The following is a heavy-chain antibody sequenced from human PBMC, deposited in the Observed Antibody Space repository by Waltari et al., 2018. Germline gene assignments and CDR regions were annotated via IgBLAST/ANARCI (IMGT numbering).Heavy chain of an antibody. J-gene: IGHJ5*02. CDR2: ISSDGSGK. CDR3: AKAGGIHNYPLDP. V-gene: IGHV3-30*18. Sequence: QVEESGGGVVQPGGSLRLSCVASGYPFNNYGMHWVRQAPGKGLEWLAGISSDGSGKYYADSVKGRFTMSRDKSKNTVYLQMNSLRPEDTAVYYCAKAGGIHNYPLDPWGQGTLVTVSS. D-gene: IGHD1-26*01. CDR1: GYPFNNYG.